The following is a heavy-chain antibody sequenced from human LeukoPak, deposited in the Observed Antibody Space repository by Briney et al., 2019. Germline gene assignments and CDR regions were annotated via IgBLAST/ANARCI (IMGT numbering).Heavy chain of an antibody. Sequence: GGCLRLSCAASGFTFSSYAMSWVRQAPGKGLEWASAISGSGGSTYYADSVKGRFTISRDNSKNTLYLQMNSLRAEDTAVYYCAKDYHIGAIAAANGQFDYWGQGTLVTVSS. D-gene: IGHD6-13*01. CDR3: AKDYHIGAIAAANGQFDY. V-gene: IGHV3-23*01. CDR2: ISGSGGST. J-gene: IGHJ4*02. CDR1: GFTFSSYA.